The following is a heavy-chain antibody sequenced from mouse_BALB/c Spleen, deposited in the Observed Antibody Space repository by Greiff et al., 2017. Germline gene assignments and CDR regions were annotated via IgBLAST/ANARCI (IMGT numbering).Heavy chain of an antibody. CDR2: IWAGGST. D-gene: IGHD1-1*01. Sequence: QVQLKESGPGLVAPSQSLSITCTVSGFSLTSYGVHWVRQPPGKGLEWLGVIWAGGSTNYNSALMSRLSISKDNSKSQVFLKMNSLQTDDTAMYYCARGYYGSSSYYAMDYWGQGTSVTVSS. V-gene: IGHV2-9*02. CDR3: ARGYYGSSSYYAMDY. CDR1: GFSLTSYG. J-gene: IGHJ4*01.